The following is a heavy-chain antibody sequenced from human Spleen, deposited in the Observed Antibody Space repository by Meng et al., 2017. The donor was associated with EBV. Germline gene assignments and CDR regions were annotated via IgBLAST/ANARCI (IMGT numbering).Heavy chain of an antibody. V-gene: IGHV4-61*01. D-gene: IGHD4/OR15-4a*01. J-gene: IGHJ5*02. CDR1: GATISTCSYY. CDR2: VYFSGST. Sequence: VHPPAAGPGVSKPAVSLSLTCTVSGATISTCSYYWTWMWPTPGQGLEWLGYVYFSGSTNYNPSLKSRVTMSIDTSKNQFSLNLRSATAADAAVYFCARGGYGTNYFDPWGQGTLVTVSS. CDR3: ARGGYGTNYFDP.